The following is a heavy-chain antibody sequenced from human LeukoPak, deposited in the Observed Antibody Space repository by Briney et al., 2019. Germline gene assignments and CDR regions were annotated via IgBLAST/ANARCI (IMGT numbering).Heavy chain of an antibody. V-gene: IGHV1-46*01. CDR1: GYIFTSHY. J-gene: IGHJ4*02. Sequence: ASVKVSCKASGYIFTSHYMHWVRQAPGQGLEWMGVIITSGGSTTYAQKFQGRVTMTRDTSTSTVYMELSSLRPEDTAVYFCARGGSGNGFDYWGQGTLVTVSS. D-gene: IGHD3-3*01. CDR3: ARGGSGNGFDY. CDR2: IITSGGST.